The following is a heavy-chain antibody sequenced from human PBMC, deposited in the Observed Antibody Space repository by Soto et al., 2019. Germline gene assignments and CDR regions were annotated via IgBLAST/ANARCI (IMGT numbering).Heavy chain of an antibody. CDR3: ARTSLVVPAATLEDY. CDR2: INSDGSST. CDR1: GFTFSSYW. Sequence: EVQLVGSGGGLVQPGGSLRLSCAASGFTFSSYWMHWVRQAPGKGLVWVSRINSDGSSTSYADSVKGRFTISRDNAKNTVYLQMNSLRAEDTAVYYCARTSLVVPAATLEDYWGQGTLVTVSS. J-gene: IGHJ4*02. D-gene: IGHD2-15*01. V-gene: IGHV3-74*01.